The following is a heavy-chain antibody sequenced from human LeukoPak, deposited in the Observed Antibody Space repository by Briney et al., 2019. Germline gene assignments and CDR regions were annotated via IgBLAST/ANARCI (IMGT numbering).Heavy chain of an antibody. V-gene: IGHV3-7*01. J-gene: IGHJ4*02. D-gene: IGHD3-22*01. CDR2: IKEDGNMK. Sequence: GSLRLSCAASGFMFSSYWMSWVRQAPGRGLEWVANIKEDGNMKQYVDSVRGRFTISRDNAKSSLYLQMSSLRAEDSAVYYCARDERGGYYVDWGQGTLVTVSS. CDR1: GFMFSSYW. CDR3: ARDERGGYYVD.